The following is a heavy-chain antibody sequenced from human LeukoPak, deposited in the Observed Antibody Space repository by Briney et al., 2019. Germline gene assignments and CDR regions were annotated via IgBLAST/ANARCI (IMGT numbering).Heavy chain of an antibody. Sequence: GASVKVSCKASGYTFTGYFLHWVRRAPGQGFERMGWINPNSGDTSYTQTLQGRVTMTRDTSISTAYMELSSLRSDDTAVYYCARAQSLTAPAGTFANSWGQGTLVTVSS. D-gene: IGHD6-13*01. J-gene: IGHJ4*02. CDR1: GYTFTGYF. CDR2: INPNSGDT. CDR3: ARAQSLTAPAGTFANS. V-gene: IGHV1-2*02.